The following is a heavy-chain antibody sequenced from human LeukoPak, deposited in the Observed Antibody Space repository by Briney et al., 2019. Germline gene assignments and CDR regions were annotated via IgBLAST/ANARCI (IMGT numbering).Heavy chain of an antibody. V-gene: IGHV3-7*05. CDR2: IKPDGSEK. J-gene: IGHJ4*02. D-gene: IGHD1-26*01. Sequence: PGGSLRLSCAASGFTFSSYWMSWVRQAPGKGLEWVANIKPDGSEKYYVDSVKGRFTISRDNAKNSLYLQMNSLRAEDTAVYYCARVGGIETGGRFDYWGQGTLVTVSS. CDR1: GFTFSSYW. CDR3: ARVGGIETGGRFDY.